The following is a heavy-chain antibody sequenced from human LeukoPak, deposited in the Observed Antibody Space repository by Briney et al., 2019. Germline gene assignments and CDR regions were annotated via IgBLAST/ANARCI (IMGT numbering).Heavy chain of an antibody. V-gene: IGHV4-4*07. CDR2: IRTSGTT. D-gene: IGHD1-1*01. CDR3: ASSSWKKTFDY. J-gene: IGHJ4*02. Sequence: PSETLSLTCSVSGGSITFYYWNWIRKPAGKGLEWIGRIRTSGTTNYNPSLKSRVTMSIDTSQKKFSLNLTSVTAADTAVYYCASSSWKKTFDYWGQGALVTVSS. CDR1: GGSITFYY.